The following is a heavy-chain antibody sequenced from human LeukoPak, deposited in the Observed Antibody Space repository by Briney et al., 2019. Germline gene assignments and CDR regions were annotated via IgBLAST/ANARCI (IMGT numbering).Heavy chain of an antibody. J-gene: IGHJ5*02. CDR1: GFSFIDYW. CDR2: IKQDGSET. Sequence: GGSLRLSCAASGFSFIDYWMTWVRQAPGKGLEWVGNIKQDGSETYYVDSVKGRFTISRDNAKNSLYLQMNSLRDEDTAVYYCAKPSYVAGFDPWGQGTLVTVSS. CDR3: AKPSYVAGFDP. D-gene: IGHD6-19*01. V-gene: IGHV3-7*01.